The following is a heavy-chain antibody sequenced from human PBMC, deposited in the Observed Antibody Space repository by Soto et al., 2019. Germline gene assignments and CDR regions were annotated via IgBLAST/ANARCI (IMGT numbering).Heavy chain of an antibody. J-gene: IGHJ4*02. V-gene: IGHV1-18*01. D-gene: IGHD1-26*01. CDR3: ASGRYGDY. CDR2: ISAHNGNT. CDR1: GYGFTTYG. Sequence: QVHLVQSGAEVKKPGASVKVSCKGSGYGFTTYGITWVRQAPGQGLEWMAWISAHNGNTNYAQKLQGRVTVTRDTSTSTAYMELGSLRSDDTAVYYCASGRYGDYWGQGALVTVTS.